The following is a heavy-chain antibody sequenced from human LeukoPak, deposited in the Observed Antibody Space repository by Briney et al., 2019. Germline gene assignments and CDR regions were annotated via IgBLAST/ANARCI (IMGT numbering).Heavy chain of an antibody. V-gene: IGHV3-53*01. Sequence: GGSLRLSCAASGFTVSSNYMSWVRQAPGKGLEWVSVIYSGGSTYYADSVKGRFTISRDNSKNTLYLQMNSLRAEDTAVYYCAKDYYGSSGEGPFDYWGQGTLVTVSS. CDR3: AKDYYGSSGEGPFDY. D-gene: IGHD3-22*01. J-gene: IGHJ4*02. CDR2: IYSGGST. CDR1: GFTVSSNY.